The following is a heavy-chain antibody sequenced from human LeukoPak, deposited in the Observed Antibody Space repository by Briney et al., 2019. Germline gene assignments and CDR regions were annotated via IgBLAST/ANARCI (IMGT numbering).Heavy chain of an antibody. J-gene: IGHJ4*02. CDR2: IWYDGNNK. Sequence: PGRSLRLSCTASGFSFSSHGMHWVRRAPGKGLEWLAVIWYDGNNKYYADSVKGRFTVSRDNSKNILYLQMNSLRAEDTAVYFCAKDYLPKSFAAYGGTDYWGQGTLVTVSS. CDR3: AKDYLPKSFAAYGGTDY. V-gene: IGHV3-33*06. D-gene: IGHD3-16*01. CDR1: GFSFSSHG.